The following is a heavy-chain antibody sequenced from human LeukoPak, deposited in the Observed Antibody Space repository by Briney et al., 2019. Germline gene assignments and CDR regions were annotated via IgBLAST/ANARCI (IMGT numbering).Heavy chain of an antibody. V-gene: IGHV3-30*18. CDR2: ISYDGNTK. CDR3: ANGDPGPADHPMNDYYYSLDV. CDR1: GFTFSSYA. J-gene: IGHJ6*02. D-gene: IGHD2-2*01. Sequence: GGSLRLSCAASGFTFSSYAMSWVRQAPGKGLEWVAFISYDGNTKYYSGSAKGRFTISRDNSKNTLYLQMNSLRPEDTAVYYCANGDPGPADHPMNDYYYSLDVWGQGTTVIVSS.